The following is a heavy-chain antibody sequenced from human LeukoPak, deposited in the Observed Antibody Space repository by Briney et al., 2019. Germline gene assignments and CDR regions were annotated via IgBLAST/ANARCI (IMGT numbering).Heavy chain of an antibody. CDR3: ARSQAVAGTHPYCFDY. V-gene: IGHV1-69*04. CDR2: IIPIFGIA. Sequence: SVKVSCKASGGTFSSYAISWVRQAPGQGLEWMGRIIPIFGIANYAQKFQGRVTITADKSTSTAYMELSSLRSEDTAVYYCARSQAVAGTHPYCFDYWGQGTLVTVSS. CDR1: GGTFSSYA. D-gene: IGHD6-19*01. J-gene: IGHJ4*02.